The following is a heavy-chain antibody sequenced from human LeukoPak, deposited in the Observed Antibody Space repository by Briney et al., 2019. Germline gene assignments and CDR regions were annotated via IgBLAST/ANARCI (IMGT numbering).Heavy chain of an antibody. Sequence: GGSLRLSCAASGFTFSSYGMSWVRQAPGKGVEWVSAISGSGGSTYYADSVKGRFTISRDNSKNTLYLQMNSLRAEDTAVYYCAKDARGLVRGVISYFDYWGQGTLVTVSS. CDR3: AKDARGLVRGVISYFDY. D-gene: IGHD3-10*01. CDR1: GFTFSSYG. CDR2: ISGSGGST. V-gene: IGHV3-23*01. J-gene: IGHJ4*02.